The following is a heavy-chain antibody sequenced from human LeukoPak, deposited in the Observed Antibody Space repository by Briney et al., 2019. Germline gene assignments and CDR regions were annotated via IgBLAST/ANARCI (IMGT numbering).Heavy chain of an antibody. CDR1: GFTFSSYA. CDR3: AKVLITIFGVVRYDAFDI. Sequence: PGGSLRLSCAASGFTFSSYAMSWVRQAPGKGLEWVSAISDDGGSTYYANSVKGRFTISRDNSKSTLYVQMNSLRAEDTALYYCAKVLITIFGVVRYDAFDIWGQGTMVTVSS. V-gene: IGHV3-23*01. J-gene: IGHJ3*02. CDR2: ISDDGGST. D-gene: IGHD3-3*01.